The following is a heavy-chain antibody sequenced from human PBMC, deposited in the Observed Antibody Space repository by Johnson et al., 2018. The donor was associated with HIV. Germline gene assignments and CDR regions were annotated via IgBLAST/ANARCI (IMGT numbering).Heavy chain of an antibody. J-gene: IGHJ3*02. CDR1: GFTFSSYA. CDR3: ARGRPNPTVTTRGAAFDI. CDR2: ISYDGSNK. D-gene: IGHD4-17*01. V-gene: IGHV3-30-3*01. Sequence: QMQLVESGGGVVQPGRSLRLSCAASGFTFSSYAMHWVRQAPGKGLEWVAVISYDGSNKYYADSVKGRFTISRDNSKNTLYLQMNSLRAEDTAVYYCARGRPNPTVTTRGAAFDIWGQGTMVTVSS.